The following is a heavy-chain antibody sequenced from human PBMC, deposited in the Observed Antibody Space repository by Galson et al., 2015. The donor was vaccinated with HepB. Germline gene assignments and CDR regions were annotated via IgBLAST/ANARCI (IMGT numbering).Heavy chain of an antibody. J-gene: IGHJ4*02. D-gene: IGHD2-2*01. Sequence: SVKVSCKASGGTFSISAITWVRQAPGQGLEWMGGIIPIFGTANYAQRFQGRVTITADESTSTAYMELSSLRSEDTAVYYCARIPREYCSSTSCYYKAFDYWGQGTLVTVSS. CDR3: ARIPREYCSSTSCYYKAFDY. CDR1: GGTFSISA. V-gene: IGHV1-69*13. CDR2: IIPIFGTA.